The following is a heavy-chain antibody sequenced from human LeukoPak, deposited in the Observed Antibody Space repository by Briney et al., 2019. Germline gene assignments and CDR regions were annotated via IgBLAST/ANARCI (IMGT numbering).Heavy chain of an antibody. J-gene: IGHJ4*02. CDR3: AKDGCSSTSCHEDY. CDR2: ISGSGGST. D-gene: IGHD2-2*01. CDR1: GFTFSSYA. Sequence: GRSLRLSCAASGFTFSSYAMSWVRQAPGKGLEWVSAISGSGGSTYYADSVKGRFTISRDNSKNTLYLQMNSLRAEDTAVYYCAKDGCSSTSCHEDYWGQGTLVTVSS. V-gene: IGHV3-23*01.